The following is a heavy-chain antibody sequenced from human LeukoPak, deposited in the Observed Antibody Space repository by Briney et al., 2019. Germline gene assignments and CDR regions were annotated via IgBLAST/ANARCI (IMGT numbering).Heavy chain of an antibody. D-gene: IGHD6-25*01. V-gene: IGHV3-30*02. CDR3: AKGSGWTLNYYFEY. J-gene: IGHJ4*02. CDR1: GFTFSTYG. CDR2: IRYDGSNK. Sequence: PGGSLRLSCVASGFTFSTYGMHWVRQAPGKGLEWVAFIRYDGSNKFFADSVKGRFTISRDNSKNTVYLQMNSLRAEDTAVYYCAKGSGWTLNYYFEYWGPGTLVTVSS.